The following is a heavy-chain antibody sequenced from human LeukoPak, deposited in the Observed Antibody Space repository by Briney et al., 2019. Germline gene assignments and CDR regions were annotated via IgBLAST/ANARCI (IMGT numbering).Heavy chain of an antibody. CDR1: GYTFTSYY. CDR3: ARDPSYDSSGYYLFDY. D-gene: IGHD3-22*01. Sequence: ASVKVSCKASGYTFTSYYMHWVRQAPGQGLEWMGIINPSGGSTSYAQKFQGRVTITRDTCTSTVYMELSSLRSEDTAVYYCARDPSYDSSGYYLFDYWGQGTLVTVSS. J-gene: IGHJ4*02. CDR2: INPSGGST. V-gene: IGHV1-46*01.